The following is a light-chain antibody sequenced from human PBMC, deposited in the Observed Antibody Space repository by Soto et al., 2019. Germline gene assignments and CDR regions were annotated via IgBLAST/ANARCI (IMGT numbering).Light chain of an antibody. CDR1: QSVSRN. Sequence: EIVMTQSPATLSVSPGERVTLSCRASQSVSRNLAWYQRKPGQAPRLLIYGASTRATGIPARFSGSGSGTEFTLTISSLQSEDFAVYYCQQYNNWPGFTFGPGTKVDIK. CDR3: QQYNNWPGFT. V-gene: IGKV3-15*01. CDR2: GAS. J-gene: IGKJ3*01.